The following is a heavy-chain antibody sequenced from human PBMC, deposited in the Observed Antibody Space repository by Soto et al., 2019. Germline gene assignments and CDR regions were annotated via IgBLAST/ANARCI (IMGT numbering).Heavy chain of an antibody. CDR3: ARDKITGLFDY. CDR1: GGSLSSYY. D-gene: IGHD2-8*02. CDR2: IYYSGST. V-gene: IGHV4-59*12. Sequence: SETLSLTCVVSGGSLSSYYWSWIRQPPGKGLEWIGYIYYSGSTNYNPSLKSRVTISVDTPKNQFSLKLSSVTAADTAVYYCARDKITGLFDYWGQGTLVTVSS. J-gene: IGHJ4*02.